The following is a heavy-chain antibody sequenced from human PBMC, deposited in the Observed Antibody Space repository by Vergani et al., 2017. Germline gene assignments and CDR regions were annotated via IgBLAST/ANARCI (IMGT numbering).Heavy chain of an antibody. D-gene: IGHD2-15*01. CDR1: GYTFTSYD. CDR3: ARGQDTPLSLGYCIGGSCYSYYSIDV. CDR2: MNPNSGNT. Sequence: QVQLVQSGAEVKKPGASVKVSCKASGYTFTSYDINWVRQATGQGLEWMGWMNPNSGNTGYAQKFQGRVTITRNTSISTANMELSSLRSEDTAVYYCARGQDTPLSLGYCIGGSCYSYYSIDVWGQGTTVTVSS. J-gene: IGHJ6*02. V-gene: IGHV1-8*03.